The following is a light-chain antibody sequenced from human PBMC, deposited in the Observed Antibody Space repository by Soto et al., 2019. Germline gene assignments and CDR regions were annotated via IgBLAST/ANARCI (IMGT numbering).Light chain of an antibody. CDR1: SSNIGAGYD. J-gene: IGLJ2*01. V-gene: IGLV1-40*01. CDR2: GNS. Sequence: QSVLTQPPSVSGAPGQRVTISCTGSSSNIGAGYDGHWYQQLPGTAPKLLIYGNSNRPSGVPDRFSGSKSGTSASLAITGLQAEDEADYYCQSYDSSLSGSMVFGGGTKVTVL. CDR3: QSYDSSLSGSMV.